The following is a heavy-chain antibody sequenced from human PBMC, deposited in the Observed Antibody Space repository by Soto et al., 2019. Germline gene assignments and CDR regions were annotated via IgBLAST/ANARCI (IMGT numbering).Heavy chain of an antibody. Sequence: PSETLSLTCAVYGGSFSGYYWSWIRQPPGRGLEWIGEINHSGSTNYNPSLKSRVTISVDTSKNQFSLKLSSVTAADTAGYYCGRGEMAPFLDYWGQGTLVPVSS. CDR1: GGSFSGYY. V-gene: IGHV4-34*01. J-gene: IGHJ4*02. D-gene: IGHD3-3*02. CDR3: GRGEMAPFLDY. CDR2: INHSGST.